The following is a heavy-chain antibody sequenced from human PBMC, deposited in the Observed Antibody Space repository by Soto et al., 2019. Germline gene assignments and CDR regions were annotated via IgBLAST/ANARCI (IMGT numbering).Heavy chain of an antibody. J-gene: IGHJ4*02. CDR1: GYIFTDYP. CDR2: INTGNGTT. V-gene: IGHV1-3*04. Sequence: QVQFLQSGAEVKKPGASVKVSCKTSGYIFTDYPIHWVRQAPGRGLEWVAWINTGNGTTRYSPRLQGRVSLRTKTSASTAYMQLTGVRFEDTAVDYCASNAFDYWGQCTMVAVS. CDR3: ASNAFDY.